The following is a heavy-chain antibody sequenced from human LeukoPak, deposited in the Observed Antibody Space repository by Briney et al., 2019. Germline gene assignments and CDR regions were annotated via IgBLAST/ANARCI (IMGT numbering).Heavy chain of an antibody. Sequence: SETLSLTCTVSGGSISSYYWSWIRQPPGKGLEWIGYIYYSGSTNYNPSLKSRVTISVDTSKNQFSLKLSSVTAADTAVYYCARSGSSSWYVYYYYMDVWGKGTTVTVSS. CDR3: ARSGSSSWYVYYYYMDV. J-gene: IGHJ6*03. D-gene: IGHD6-13*01. CDR1: GGSISSYY. CDR2: IYYSGST. V-gene: IGHV4-59*01.